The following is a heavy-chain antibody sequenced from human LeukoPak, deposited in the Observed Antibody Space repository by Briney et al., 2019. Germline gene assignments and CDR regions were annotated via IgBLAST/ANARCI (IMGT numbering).Heavy chain of an antibody. CDR2: INHSGST. D-gene: IGHD2-15*01. CDR1: GGSFSGYY. Sequence: SETLSLICAVYGGSFSGYYWSWIRQPPGKGLEWIGEINHSGSTNYNPSLKSRVTISVDTSKNQFSLKLSSVTAADTAVYYCARLVVVAVLDYWGQGTLVTVSS. CDR3: ARLVVVAVLDY. J-gene: IGHJ4*02. V-gene: IGHV4-34*01.